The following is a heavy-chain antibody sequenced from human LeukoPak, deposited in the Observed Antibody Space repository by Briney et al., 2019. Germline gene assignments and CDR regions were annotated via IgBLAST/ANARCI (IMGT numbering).Heavy chain of an antibody. V-gene: IGHV3-7*01. CDR2: IQQGGSEK. J-gene: IGHJ4*02. CDR1: GFTFRSYW. Sequence: PGGSLRLSCAASGFTFRSYWMSWVRQAPGKGLEWVANIQQGGSEKYYVDSVKGRFTISRDNAKNSLYLQMNSLRAEDTAVYYCAREDDSYYFDYWGQGTLVTVSS. D-gene: IGHD3-3*01. CDR3: AREDDSYYFDY.